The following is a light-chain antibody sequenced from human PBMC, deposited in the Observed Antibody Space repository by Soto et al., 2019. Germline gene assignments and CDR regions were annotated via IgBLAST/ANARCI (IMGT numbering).Light chain of an antibody. J-gene: IGLJ2*01. CDR2: EVT. CDR1: SSDVGSYNY. Sequence: QSALTQPASVSGSPGQSIAISCTGTSSDVGSYNYVSWYQHHPGKAPKLMIYEVTSRPSGVSDRFSGSKSANTASLTISGLQAEDEADYYCSSYASSSTLVFGGGTKLTVL. CDR3: SSYASSSTLV. V-gene: IGLV2-14*01.